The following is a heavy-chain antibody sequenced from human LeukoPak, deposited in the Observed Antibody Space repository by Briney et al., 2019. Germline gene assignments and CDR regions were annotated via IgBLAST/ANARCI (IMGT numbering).Heavy chain of an antibody. CDR3: ARDLHYYGSGSSIDY. CDR2: IYYSGTT. J-gene: IGHJ4*02. Sequence: SETLSLTCTVSGGSISGYYWTWIRQPPGKGLDWIGYIYYSGTTYYNPSLKSRVTISVDTSKNQFSLKLSSVTAADTAVYYCARDLHYYGSGSSIDYWAREPWSPSPQ. CDR1: GGSISGYY. V-gene: IGHV4-59*12. D-gene: IGHD3-10*01.